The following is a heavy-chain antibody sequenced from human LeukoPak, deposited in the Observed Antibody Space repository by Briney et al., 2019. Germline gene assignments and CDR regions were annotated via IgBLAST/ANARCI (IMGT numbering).Heavy chain of an antibody. CDR2: ISPTGSTT. J-gene: IGHJ6*02. V-gene: IGHV3-74*01. CDR1: GFSFSGHW. D-gene: IGHD1-26*01. CDR3: ARDKSGSNWYYYYMDV. Sequence: GGSLRLSCTASGFSFSGHWMHWARQLPGKGLVWVSRISPTGSTTSYADSVKGRFTVSRDNAKNSLYLQMNSLRAEDTAVYYCARDKSGSNWYYYYMDVWGQGTTVTVSS.